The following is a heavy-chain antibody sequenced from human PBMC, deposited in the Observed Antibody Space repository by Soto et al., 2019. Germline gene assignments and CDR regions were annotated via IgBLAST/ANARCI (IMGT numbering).Heavy chain of an antibody. CDR2: TYYRSKWYN. CDR1: GDSVSNNSAA. J-gene: IGHJ6*02. CDR3: ARDRAVAGPSYYGMDV. Sequence: QTLSVPCGISGDSVSNNSAAWNCIRQSPSRGLEWLGSTYYRSKWYNDYEVSVKSRITINPATAKNQFSLQLNSVTPEDTAVYYCARDRAVAGPSYYGMDVWGQGTTVPVPS. D-gene: IGHD6-19*01. V-gene: IGHV6-1*01.